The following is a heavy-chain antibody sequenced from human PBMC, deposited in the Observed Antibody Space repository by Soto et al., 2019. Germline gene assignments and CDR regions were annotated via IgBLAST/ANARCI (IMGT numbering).Heavy chain of an antibody. CDR1: GDSISTSNW. CDR2: TYHNGNT. CDR3: ARYPVWDYYYGLDV. J-gene: IGHJ6*02. V-gene: IGHV4-4*02. Sequence: PSETLSLTCAVSGDSISTSNWWTWVRQSPGKGLEWIGETYHNGNTNYNPSMKSRVTISVDKSKNQFSLHLASVTAADTAVYYCARYPVWDYYYGLDVWGQGTTVTSP. D-gene: IGHD3-16*01.